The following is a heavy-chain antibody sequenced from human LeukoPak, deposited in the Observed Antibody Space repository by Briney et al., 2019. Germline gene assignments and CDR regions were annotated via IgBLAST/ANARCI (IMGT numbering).Heavy chain of an antibody. CDR3: ARGFGAGNYYYGWFDP. D-gene: IGHD3-10*01. Sequence: SETLSLTCAVSGDSITSSQYYWGWIRQPPGKGLEWIGFIHDSGSTYYNPSLKSRVSISRDMSKNQLSLMLSSVTAVDTAVYYCARGFGAGNYYYGWFDPWGQGTLVSVSS. J-gene: IGHJ5*02. CDR2: IHDSGST. V-gene: IGHV4-30-4*08. CDR1: GDSITSSQYY.